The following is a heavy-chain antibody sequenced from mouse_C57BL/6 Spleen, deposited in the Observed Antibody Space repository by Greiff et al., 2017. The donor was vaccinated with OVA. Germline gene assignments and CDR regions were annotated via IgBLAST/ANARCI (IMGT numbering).Heavy chain of an antibody. Sequence: QVQLQQSGPELVKPGASVKISCKASGYAFSSSWMNWVKQRPGKGLEWIGRIYPGVGDTNYNGKFKGKATLTADKSSSTAYMQLRSLPSEDSAVYVCARRLCWDYYDYWGQGTTLTVSS. D-gene: IGHD3-3*01. J-gene: IGHJ2*01. CDR1: GYAFSSSW. CDR2: IYPGVGDT. V-gene: IGHV1-82*01. CDR3: ARRLCWDYYDY.